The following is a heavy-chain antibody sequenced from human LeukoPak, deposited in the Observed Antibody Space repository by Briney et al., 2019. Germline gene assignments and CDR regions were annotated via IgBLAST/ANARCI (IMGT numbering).Heavy chain of an antibody. J-gene: IGHJ5*02. CDR3: ARDRSYDFWSGYLDP. D-gene: IGHD3-3*01. CDR2: INPNSGGT. CDR1: GYTFTGYY. V-gene: IGHV1-2*02. Sequence: ASVKVSCKASGYTFTGYYMHWVRQAPGQGLEWMGWINPNSGGTNYAQKFQGRATMTRDTSISTAYMELSRLRSDDTAVYYCARDRSYDFWSGYLDPWGQGTLVTVSS.